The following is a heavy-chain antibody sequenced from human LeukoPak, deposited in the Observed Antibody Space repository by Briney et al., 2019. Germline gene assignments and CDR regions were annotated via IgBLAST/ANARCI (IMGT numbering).Heavy chain of an antibody. CDR1: GGSISSSSYY. V-gene: IGHV4-39*01. CDR2: IYYSGST. D-gene: IGHD6-25*01. CDR3: GGYSFYYFDY. J-gene: IGHJ4*02. Sequence: PSETLSLPCTVSGGSISSSSYYWGWIRPPPGKGLVWIGSIYYSGSTYYNPSLKSRVTISVDTSKNQFSLKLNSATAADTAVYFCGGYSFYYFDYWGQGTLVTVSS.